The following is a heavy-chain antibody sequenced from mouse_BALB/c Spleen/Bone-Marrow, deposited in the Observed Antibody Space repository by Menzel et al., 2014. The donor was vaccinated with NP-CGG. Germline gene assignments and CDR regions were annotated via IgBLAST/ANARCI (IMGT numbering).Heavy chain of an antibody. CDR1: GYAFTNYW. CDR3: ARELVRGMDY. D-gene: IGHD1-1*01. J-gene: IGHJ4*01. V-gene: IGHV1-54*01. CDR2: INPGSGGT. Sequence: VKLMESGAELVRPGTSVKVSCKASGYAFTNYWIEWIKQRPGQGLEWIGVINPGSGGTNYNEKFKGKATLTADKSSSTAYMQLSSLTSDDSAVYFCARELVRGMDYWGQGTSVTVSS.